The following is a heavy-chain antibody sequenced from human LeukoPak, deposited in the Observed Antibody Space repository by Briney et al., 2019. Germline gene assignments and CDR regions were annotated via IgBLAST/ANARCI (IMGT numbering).Heavy chain of an antibody. CDR1: GGSISSGGYS. V-gene: IGHV4-30-2*01. CDR3: ARGGAYDSSGYYLYWFDP. Sequence: PSETLSLTCAVSGGSISSGGYSWSWNPQPPGKGLEWIGYIYHSGITYYNPSLKSRVTISVDRSKNQFSLKLSSVTAADTAVYYCARGGAYDSSGYYLYWFDPWGQGTLVTVSS. J-gene: IGHJ5*02. D-gene: IGHD3-22*01. CDR2: IYHSGIT.